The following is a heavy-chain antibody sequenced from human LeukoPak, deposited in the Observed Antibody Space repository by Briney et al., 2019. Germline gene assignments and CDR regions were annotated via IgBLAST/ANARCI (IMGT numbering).Heavy chain of an antibody. CDR3: ANRANYYDSSGYSYGMDV. Sequence: GGSLRLSCAASGFTFSDYYMSWVCQAPGKGLEWVSAISGSGGSTYYADSVKGRFTISRDNSKNTLYLQMNSLRAEDTAVYYCANRANYYDSSGYSYGMDVWGQGTTVTVSS. CDR1: GFTFSDYY. V-gene: IGHV3-23*01. D-gene: IGHD3-22*01. J-gene: IGHJ6*02. CDR2: ISGSGGST.